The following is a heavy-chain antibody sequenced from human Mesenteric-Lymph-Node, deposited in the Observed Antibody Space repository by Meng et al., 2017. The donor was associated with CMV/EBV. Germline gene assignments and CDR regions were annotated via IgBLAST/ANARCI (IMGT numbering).Heavy chain of an antibody. CDR3: ARVVSGAVGDY. J-gene: IGHJ4*02. D-gene: IGHD5/OR15-5a*01. CDR1: GFTFSSYS. V-gene: IGHV3-48*02. CDR2: MSATGGGTVTS. Sequence: GGSLRLSCAASGFTFSSYSMNWVRQAPGEGLEWVAYMSATGGGTVTSYYADSVTGRFTISRDTAENSLHLQMNGLRDEDTAIYYCARVVSGAVGDYWGQGTRVTVSS.